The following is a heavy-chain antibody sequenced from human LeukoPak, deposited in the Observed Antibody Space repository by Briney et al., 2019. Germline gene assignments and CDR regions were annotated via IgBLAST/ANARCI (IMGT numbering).Heavy chain of an antibody. J-gene: IGHJ4*02. CDR2: ISNNGGYT. V-gene: IGHV3-23*01. CDR1: GFTFSSSA. CDR3: AKQLGYCSDGSCYFPY. Sequence: VRPGGSLRLSCAASGFTFSSSAMSWVRQAPGKGLEWVSAISNNGGYTYYADSVQGRFTISRDNSKSTLCLQMNSLRAEDTAVYYCAKQLGYCSDGSCYFPYWGQGTLVTVSS. D-gene: IGHD2-15*01.